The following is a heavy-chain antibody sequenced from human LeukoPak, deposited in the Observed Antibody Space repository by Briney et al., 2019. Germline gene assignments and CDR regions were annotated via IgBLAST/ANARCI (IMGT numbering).Heavy chain of an antibody. D-gene: IGHD6-13*01. CDR3: AKYSRPPSIDY. J-gene: IGHJ4*02. V-gene: IGHV3-23*01. CDR2: ISGSGGTT. Sequence: HPGGSLRLPCAASGFTFNTYAMSWVRQAPGKGLEWVSAISGSGGTTYYADSVEGRFTISRDNSKNTLYLQMNSPRAEDTAVYYCAKYSRPPSIDYWGQGTLVTVSS. CDR1: GFTFNTYA.